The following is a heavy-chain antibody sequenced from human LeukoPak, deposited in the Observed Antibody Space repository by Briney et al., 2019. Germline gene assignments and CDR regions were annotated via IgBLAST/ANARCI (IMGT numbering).Heavy chain of an antibody. J-gene: IGHJ4*02. CDR2: IKQDGSDK. V-gene: IGHV3-7*01. D-gene: IGHD2-15*01. CDR3: ARQPIGYCSGGSCKYFDY. CDR1: GFTFSSYW. Sequence: GGSLRLSCAVFGFTFSSYWMSWVRQAPGKGMEWVANIKQDGSDKYYVDSVKGRFTISRDNAKNSLYLQMNSLRAEDTAVYYCARQPIGYCSGGSCKYFDYWGQGTLVTVSS.